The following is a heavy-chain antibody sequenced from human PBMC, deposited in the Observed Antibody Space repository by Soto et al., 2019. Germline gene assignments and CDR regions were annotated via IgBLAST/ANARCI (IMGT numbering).Heavy chain of an antibody. V-gene: IGHV1-69*12. CDR1: GGTFSTSA. CDR3: ARDKDREQLGGNYYYIMDV. J-gene: IGHJ6*02. Sequence: QVQVVQSGAEVKKPGSSVKVSSKTSGGTFSTSAISWVRQAPGQGLEWMGGIIPIFRTADYAQKFQGRVTITAGESTTTAYVELSSLRSEDTAVYYCARDKDREQLGGNYYYIMDVWGLGTTVTVTS. D-gene: IGHD1-1*01. CDR2: IIPIFRTA.